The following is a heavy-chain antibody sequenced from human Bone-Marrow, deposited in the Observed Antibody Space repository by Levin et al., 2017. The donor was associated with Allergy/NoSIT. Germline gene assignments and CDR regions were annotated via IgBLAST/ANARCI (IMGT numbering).Heavy chain of an antibody. CDR2: ITNCGRT. J-gene: IGHJ4*02. CDR1: GFTFSNFA. CDR3: AKEMTTVVPVFDY. D-gene: IGHD4-23*01. V-gene: IGHV3-23*01. Sequence: GESLKISCAASGFTFSNFAMSWVRQAPGKGLEWVSAITNCGRTYYADSVKGRFTVSRDNSKNTLYLQMNSLRADDTAVYYCAKEMTTVVPVFDYWGQGTLVTVSS.